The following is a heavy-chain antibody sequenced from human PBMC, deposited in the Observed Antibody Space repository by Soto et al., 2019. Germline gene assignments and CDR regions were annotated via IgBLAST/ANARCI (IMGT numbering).Heavy chain of an antibody. D-gene: IGHD2-2*01. CDR1: GGSISSGGYY. V-gene: IGHV4-31*03. J-gene: IGHJ6*02. Sequence: QVQLQESGPGLVKPSQTLSLTCTVSGGSISSGGYYWSWIRQHPGKGLEWIGYMYYSGSTDYNPYLKSRVTISVDTSKNQFSLKLSSVTAADTAVYYCAIGSTSLGMDVWGQGTTVTVSS. CDR3: AIGSTSLGMDV. CDR2: MYYSGST.